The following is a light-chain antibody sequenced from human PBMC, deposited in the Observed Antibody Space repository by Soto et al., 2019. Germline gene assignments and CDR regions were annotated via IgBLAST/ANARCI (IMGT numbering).Light chain of an antibody. J-gene: IGKJ4*01. Sequence: DVQMTQSPSSLSAFVGDRVTITCRASQGIAPYLAWFQQKPGKVPKLLIYATSTLQSGVPSRFSGSGSGTDFTLTVTSLQPEDVGTDYCQKYNSAPLNFGGGTKVEIK. CDR1: QGIAPY. V-gene: IGKV1-27*01. CDR3: QKYNSAPLN. CDR2: ATS.